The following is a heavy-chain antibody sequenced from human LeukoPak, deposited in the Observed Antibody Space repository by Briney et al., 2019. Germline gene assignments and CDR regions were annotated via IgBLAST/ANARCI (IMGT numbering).Heavy chain of an antibody. D-gene: IGHD6-19*01. CDR2: IGTAGDT. CDR1: GFTFSSYD. V-gene: IGHV3-13*01. CDR3: ARAVSGWYDVGYYFDY. Sequence: PGGSLRLSCAASGFTFSSYDMHWVRQATGKGLEWVSAIGTAGDTYYPGSVKGRFTISRENAKNSLYLQMNSLRAGDTAVYYCARAVSGWYDVGYYFDYWGQGTLATVSS. J-gene: IGHJ4*02.